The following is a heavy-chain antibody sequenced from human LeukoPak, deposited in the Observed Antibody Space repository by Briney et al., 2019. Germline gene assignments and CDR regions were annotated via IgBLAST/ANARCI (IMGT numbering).Heavy chain of an antibody. D-gene: IGHD4-17*01. CDR2: IKSKAYGGTT. J-gene: IGHJ3*02. V-gene: IGHV3-49*04. Sequence: GGSLRLSCTTSGFTFGDYAMSWVRQAPGKGLEWVGFIKSKAYGGTTDYAASVKGRFTISGDDSKSIAYLQMDSLKTDDTAVYYCTSAQTTVATRNAFDIWGQGTMVTVSS. CDR3: TSAQTTVATRNAFDI. CDR1: GFTFGDYA.